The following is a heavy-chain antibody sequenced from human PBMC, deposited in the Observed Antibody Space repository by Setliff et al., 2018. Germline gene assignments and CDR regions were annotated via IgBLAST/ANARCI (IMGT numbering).Heavy chain of an antibody. CDR2: IYSDNMTT. CDR1: GFTFKSYA. D-gene: IGHD2-15*01. Sequence: GGSLRLSCATSGFTFKSYAMIWVRQTPGKGLEWVSLIYSDNMTTSYADSVKGRFTISRDNSKNTLYLQMNSLRPEDTAVYYCARTCSGSGCYAGLESWGQGTPVTVSS. J-gene: IGHJ4*02. V-gene: IGHV3-23*03. CDR3: ARTCSGSGCYAGLES.